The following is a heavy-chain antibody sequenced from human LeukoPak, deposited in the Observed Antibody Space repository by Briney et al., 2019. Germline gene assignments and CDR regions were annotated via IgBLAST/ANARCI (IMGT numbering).Heavy chain of an antibody. J-gene: IGHJ3*02. D-gene: IGHD2-2*02. CDR3: ARWGYCSSTSRYTGYAFDI. CDR2: INXNSGGT. Sequence: ASVXXXXXAXXYTFTGYYXHWVRQAPGQGLEXMXWINXNSGGTNYAQKFQGRVTMTRETSISTAYMELSRLRSDDTAVYYCARWGYCSSTSRYTGYAFDIWGQGTMVTVSS. CDR1: XYTFTGYY. V-gene: IGHV1-2*02.